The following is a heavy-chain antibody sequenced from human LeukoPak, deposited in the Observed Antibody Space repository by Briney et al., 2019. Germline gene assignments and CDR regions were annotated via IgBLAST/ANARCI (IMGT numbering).Heavy chain of an antibody. Sequence: ASVKVSCKAFGYTFTSNYMHWVRQAPGQGPEWMGVISPSGGSTTYAQKFQGRVTLTRDTSISTAYMELSRLRSDDTAVYYCARAIRITMIVVGGYWGQGTLVTVSS. CDR2: ISPSGGST. CDR1: GYTFTSNY. J-gene: IGHJ4*02. D-gene: IGHD3-22*01. V-gene: IGHV1-46*01. CDR3: ARAIRITMIVVGGY.